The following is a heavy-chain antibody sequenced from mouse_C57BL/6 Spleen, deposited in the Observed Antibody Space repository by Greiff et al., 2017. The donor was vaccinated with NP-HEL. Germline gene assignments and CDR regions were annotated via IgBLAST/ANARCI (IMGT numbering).Heavy chain of an antibody. D-gene: IGHD2-4*01. CDR1: GYTFTSYW. CDR2: IHPNSGST. Sequence: QVQLQQPGAELVKPGASVKLSCKASGYTFTSYWMHWVKQRPGQGLEWIGMIHPNSGSTNYNEKFKSKATLTVDKSSSTAYMQLSSLPSEDSAVYYCARSGYDYDVRGFAYWGQGTLVTVSA. CDR3: ARSGYDYDVRGFAY. V-gene: IGHV1-64*01. J-gene: IGHJ3*01.